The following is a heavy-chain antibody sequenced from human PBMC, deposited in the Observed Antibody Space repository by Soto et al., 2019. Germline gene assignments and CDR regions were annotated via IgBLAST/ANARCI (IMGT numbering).Heavy chain of an antibody. CDR1: GFTFRSFT. CDR2: ISSNSAYI. CDR3: TRDASRDSSARGWFDP. J-gene: IGHJ5*02. Sequence: LRLSCAASGFTFRSFTMNWVRQAPGKGLEWVSTISSNSAYIYYTDALRGRFTISRDNAKNSLHLQMNSLRAEDTAVYYCTRDASRDSSARGWFDPWGPGTLVTVSS. V-gene: IGHV3-21*01. D-gene: IGHD6-13*01.